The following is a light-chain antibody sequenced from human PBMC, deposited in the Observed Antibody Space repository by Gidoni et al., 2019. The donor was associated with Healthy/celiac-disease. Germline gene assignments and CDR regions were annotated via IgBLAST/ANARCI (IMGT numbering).Light chain of an antibody. CDR2: EVS. CDR1: RSDVGCYNY. J-gene: IGLJ1*01. Sequence: QSALTQPAPVSGSPGQSITISCTGTRSDVGCYNYVSWYQQHPGKAPKLMIYEVSNRHAGVSNRFSGSKSGNTASLTISGLQAEDEADYYCSSYTSSSTLYVFGTGTKVTVL. CDR3: SSYTSSSTLYV. V-gene: IGLV2-14*01.